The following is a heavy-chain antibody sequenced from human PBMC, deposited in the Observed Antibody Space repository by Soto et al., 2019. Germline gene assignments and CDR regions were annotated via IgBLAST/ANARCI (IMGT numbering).Heavy chain of an antibody. V-gene: IGHV4-59*01. J-gene: IGHJ3*02. CDR3: ARVWGGAFDI. D-gene: IGHD3-10*01. CDR1: GGTISSYY. Sequence: PSQTMPLTCTVSGGTISSYYWSWIRQPPGKGLEWIGYIYYSGSTNYNPSLKSRVTISVDTSKNQFSLKLSSVTAADTAVYYRARVWGGAFDIWGQGTMVTVSS. CDR2: IYYSGST.